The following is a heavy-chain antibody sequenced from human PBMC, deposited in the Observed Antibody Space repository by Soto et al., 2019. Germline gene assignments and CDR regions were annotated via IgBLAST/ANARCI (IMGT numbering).Heavy chain of an antibody. J-gene: IGHJ5*02. CDR3: ARRKGSSGYNNWFDP. Sequence: ASVKVSCKASGYTFTSYGISWVRQAPGQGLEWMGWISAYNGNTNYAQKLQGRVTMTTDTSTSTAYMELRSLRSDDTAVYYCARRKGSSGYNNWFDPWGQGTLVTVSS. V-gene: IGHV1-18*01. D-gene: IGHD3-22*01. CDR2: ISAYNGNT. CDR1: GYTFTSYG.